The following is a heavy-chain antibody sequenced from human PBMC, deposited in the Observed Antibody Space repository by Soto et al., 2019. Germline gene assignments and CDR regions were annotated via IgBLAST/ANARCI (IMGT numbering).Heavy chain of an antibody. CDR2: IWYDGSNK. J-gene: IGHJ1*01. Sequence: PGESLKISCAASGFTFSSYGMHWVRQAPGKGLEWVAVIWYDGSNKYYADSVKGRFTISRDNSKNTLYLQMNSLRAEDTAVYYCARVHSSGWYGDFQHWGQGTLVTVSS. CDR1: GFTFSSYG. D-gene: IGHD6-19*01. V-gene: IGHV3-33*01. CDR3: ARVHSSGWYGDFQH.